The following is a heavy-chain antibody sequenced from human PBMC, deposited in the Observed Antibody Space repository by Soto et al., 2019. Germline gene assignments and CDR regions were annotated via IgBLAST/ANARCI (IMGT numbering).Heavy chain of an antibody. CDR2: ISSSGSTI. CDR1: GFTFSDYY. D-gene: IGHD6-13*01. J-gene: IGHJ3*02. Sequence: TGGSLRLSCAAFGFTFSDYYMSWIRQAPGKGLEWVSYISSSGSTIYYADSVKGRFTISRDNAKNSLYLQMNSLRAEDTAVYYYASIESSSDDAFDIWGQGTMVTVSS. CDR3: ASIESSSDDAFDI. V-gene: IGHV3-11*01.